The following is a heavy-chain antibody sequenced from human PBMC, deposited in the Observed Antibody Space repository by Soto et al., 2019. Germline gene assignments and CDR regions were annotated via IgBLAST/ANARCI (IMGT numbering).Heavy chain of an antibody. J-gene: IGHJ3*02. CDR3: ARMCGDGCTDETDGLDM. CDR2: MNVNTGGT. V-gene: IGHV1-2*02. D-gene: IGHD2-21*01. Sequence: EASVKVSCKASGYTFTDSYIHWVRQAPGQRPEWMGWMNVNTGGTNSPQKFQDRVTMTRDTSSNTAFMQLIGLTSDDTAVYYCARMCGDGCTDETDGLDMWGQGAMVTVSS. CDR1: GYTFTDSY.